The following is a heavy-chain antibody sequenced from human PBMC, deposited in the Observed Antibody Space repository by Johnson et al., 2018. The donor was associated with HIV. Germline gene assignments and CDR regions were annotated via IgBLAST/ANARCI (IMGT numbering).Heavy chain of an antibody. Sequence: VQLVESGGGVVQRGGSLRVSCAASGFTFSSYDMHWVRQATGKGLEWVSVISGRGGSPYTGASVQGRFTISRDNSKNTRYLQMNSLRTEDTAVYYCARDGTTGPSGDAFDIWGQGTMVTVSS. D-gene: IGHD4-17*01. CDR3: ARDGTTGPSGDAFDI. CDR2: ISGRGGSP. CDR1: GFTFSSYD. V-gene: IGHV3-23*04. J-gene: IGHJ3*02.